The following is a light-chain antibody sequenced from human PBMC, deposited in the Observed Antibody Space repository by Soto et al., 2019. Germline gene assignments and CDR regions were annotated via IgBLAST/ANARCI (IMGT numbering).Light chain of an antibody. CDR2: GAS. Sequence: EIVLTQSPGPLPLSPGERATLSCRASQSVSSSYLAWYQQKPGQAPRLLIYGASSRATGIPDRFSGSGSGTDFTLTISRLEPEDFAVYYCQQYDSSLWTFGQGTKVDIK. CDR3: QQYDSSLWT. V-gene: IGKV3-20*01. CDR1: QSVSSSY. J-gene: IGKJ1*01.